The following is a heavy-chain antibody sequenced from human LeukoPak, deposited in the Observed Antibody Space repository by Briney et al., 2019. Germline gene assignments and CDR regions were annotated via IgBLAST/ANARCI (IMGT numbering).Heavy chain of an antibody. CDR3: ARDPRSPYYYDSSGYYARNSVAFDI. D-gene: IGHD3-22*01. CDR1: GFTFSSYA. CDR2: ISYDGSNK. J-gene: IGHJ3*02. V-gene: IGHV3-30-3*01. Sequence: PGRSLRLSCAASGFTFSSYAMPWVRQAPGKGLEWVAVISYDGSNKYYADSVKGRFTISRDNSKNTLYMQMNSLRAEDTAVYYCARDPRSPYYYDSSGYYARNSVAFDIWGQGTMVTVSS.